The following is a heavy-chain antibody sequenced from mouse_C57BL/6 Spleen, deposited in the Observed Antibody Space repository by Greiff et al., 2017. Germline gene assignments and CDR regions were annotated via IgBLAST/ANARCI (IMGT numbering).Heavy chain of an antibody. D-gene: IGHD4-1*01. V-gene: IGHV14-3*01. CDR2: IDPADGNT. J-gene: IGHJ4*01. Sequence: VQLKEPVAELVMPGASVKLSCTASGFTFTNTCMHWVKQRPEQGLEWIGRIDPADGNTNYDPKFQGKATITADTSSNTAYLQLSSLTSEDTAVYYCARRCLSGTGAIDYWGQGTSVTVSS. CDR1: GFTFTNTC. CDR3: ARRCLSGTGAIDY.